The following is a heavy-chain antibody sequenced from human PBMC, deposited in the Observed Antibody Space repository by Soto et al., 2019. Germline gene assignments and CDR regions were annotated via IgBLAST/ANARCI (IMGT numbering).Heavy chain of an antibody. CDR1: GFTFTSYA. CDR3: TQDGRSRASVTVN. D-gene: IGHD2-21*02. CDR2: ITGAGDNT. J-gene: IGHJ4*02. V-gene: IGHV3-23*01. Sequence: EVQLLESGGDLVQPGGSLRLSCAASGFTFTSYAMSWIRQAPGKGLEWVSAITGAGDNTYYADSVKGRFTISRDNSKNTLYLQMTSLRAVYRACYYCTQDGRSRASVTVNWGQGTLVTVAS.